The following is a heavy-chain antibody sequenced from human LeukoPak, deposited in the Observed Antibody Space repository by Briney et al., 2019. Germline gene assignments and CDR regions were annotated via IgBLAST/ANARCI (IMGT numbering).Heavy chain of an antibody. CDR3: ARGESRYCSGGSCYVWFDP. V-gene: IGHV3-21*01. J-gene: IGHJ5*02. CDR1: GFSFNTYG. CDR2: VISSRNYM. D-gene: IGHD2-15*01. Sequence: GGSLRLPCAASGFSFNTYGMNWVRQAPGKGLEWVSSVISSRNYMYYSDSVKGRFTISRDNAKNSLYLQMNSLRAEDTAVYYCARGESRYCSGGSCYVWFDPWGQGTLVTVSS.